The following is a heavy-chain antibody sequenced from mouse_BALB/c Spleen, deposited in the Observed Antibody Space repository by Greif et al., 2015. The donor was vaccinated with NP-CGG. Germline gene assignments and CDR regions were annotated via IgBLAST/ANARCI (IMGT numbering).Heavy chain of an antibody. D-gene: IGHD1-1*02. V-gene: IGHV1-7*01. CDR2: INPSTGYT. CDR1: GYTFTSYW. Sequence: QVQLQQSGAELAKPGASVKMSCKASGYTFTSYWMHWVKQRPGQGLEWIGYINPSTGYTEYNQKFKDKATLTADKSSSTAYMQLSSLTSEDSAVYYCARCPYGGNYVWFAYWGQGTLVTVSA. J-gene: IGHJ3*01. CDR3: ARCPYGGNYVWFAY.